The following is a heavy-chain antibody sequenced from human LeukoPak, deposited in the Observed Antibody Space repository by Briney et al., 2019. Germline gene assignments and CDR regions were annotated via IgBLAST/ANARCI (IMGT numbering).Heavy chain of an antibody. Sequence: GGSLRLSCAASGFTFSSYEMNWVRQAPGKGLEWVSYISSSGSTIYYADSVKGRFTISRDNAKNSLYLQMNSLRAEDTAVYYCARSGSSGWYFDYWGQGTQVTVSS. CDR2: ISSSGSTI. D-gene: IGHD6-19*01. CDR3: ARSGSSGWYFDY. CDR1: GFTFSSYE. V-gene: IGHV3-48*03. J-gene: IGHJ4*02.